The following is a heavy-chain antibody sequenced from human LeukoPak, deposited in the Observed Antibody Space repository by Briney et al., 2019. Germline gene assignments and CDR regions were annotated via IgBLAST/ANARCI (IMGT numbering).Heavy chain of an antibody. CDR3: ARHGLEDQAGFDY. CDR1: GYSISSGYY. CDR2: IYHSGST. J-gene: IGHJ4*02. D-gene: IGHD3/OR15-3a*01. Sequence: PSETLSLTCAVSGYSISSGYYWGWIRQPPGKGLEWIGSIYHSGSTYYNPSLKSRVTISVDTSKNQFSLKLSSVTAADTAVYYCARHGLEDQAGFDYWGQGTLVTVSS. V-gene: IGHV4-38-2*01.